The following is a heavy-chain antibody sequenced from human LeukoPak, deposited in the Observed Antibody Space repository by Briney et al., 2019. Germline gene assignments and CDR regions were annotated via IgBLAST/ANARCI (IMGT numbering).Heavy chain of an antibody. CDR3: ARDGGSSGNGAYYMDV. J-gene: IGHJ6*03. CDR2: IYTSGST. CDR1: GGSISSGSYY. D-gene: IGHD2-15*01. Sequence: NPSETLSLTCTVSGGSISSGSYYWSWIRQPAGTGLEWIGRIYTSGSTNYNPSLKSRVTISVDTSKNQFSLKLSSVTAADTAVYYCARDGGSSGNGAYYMDVWGKGTTVTVSS. V-gene: IGHV4-61*02.